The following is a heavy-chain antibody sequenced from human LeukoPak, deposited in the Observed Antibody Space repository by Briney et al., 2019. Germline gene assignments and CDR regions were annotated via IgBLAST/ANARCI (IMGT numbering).Heavy chain of an antibody. D-gene: IGHD6-19*01. CDR2: ISATSSYI. CDR3: ARDKTEQWLVLEAFDI. CDR1: GFTFSSYS. V-gene: IGHV3-21*01. Sequence: PGVSLRLSCAASGFTFSSYSMNWVRQTPGKGLEWVSSISATSSYIYYADSARGRFTISRDNAKNSLYLQMNSLRAEDTAVYYCARDKTEQWLVLEAFDIWGQGTVVTVSS. J-gene: IGHJ3*02.